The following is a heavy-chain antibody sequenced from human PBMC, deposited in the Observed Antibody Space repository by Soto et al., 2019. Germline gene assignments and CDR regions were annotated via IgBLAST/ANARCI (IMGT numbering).Heavy chain of an antibody. J-gene: IGHJ5*02. V-gene: IGHV1-2*02. CDR1: GYPFTGYY. Sequence: GXAVKVSCKASGYPFTGYYMHWVRQAPGQGLEWMGWINPNSGGTNYAQKFKGRVTMTRDTSISTAYMELSRLRSDDTAVYYCARARITMVRGVHNWFDPWGQGTLVTVSS. CDR3: ARARITMVRGVHNWFDP. D-gene: IGHD3-10*01. CDR2: INPNSGGT.